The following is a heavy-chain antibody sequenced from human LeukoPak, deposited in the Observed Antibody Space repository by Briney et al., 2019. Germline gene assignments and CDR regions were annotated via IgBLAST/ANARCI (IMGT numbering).Heavy chain of an antibody. D-gene: IGHD1-1*01. CDR2: IYSGGST. CDR1: GFTFSNAW. V-gene: IGHV3-66*01. CDR3: ARDKTGTTGYYYYYGMDV. J-gene: IGHJ6*02. Sequence: GGSLRLSCAASGFTFSNAWMSWVRQAPGKGLEWVSVIYSGGSTYYADSVKGRFTISRDNSKNTLYLQMNSLRAEDTAVYYCARDKTGTTGYYYYYGMDVWGQGTTVTVSS.